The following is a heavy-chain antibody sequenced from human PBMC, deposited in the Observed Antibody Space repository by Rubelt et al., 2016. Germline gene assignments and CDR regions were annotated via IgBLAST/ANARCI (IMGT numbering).Heavy chain of an antibody. J-gene: IGHJ4*02. Sequence: RGLEWMGWINPNSGGTNYAQKFQGGVTMTRDTSISTAYMELSRLRSDDTAVYYCARSLGSMVRGVIDYWGQGTLVTVSS. CDR3: ARSLGSMVRGVIDY. D-gene: IGHD3-10*01. CDR2: INPNSGGT. V-gene: IGHV1-2*02.